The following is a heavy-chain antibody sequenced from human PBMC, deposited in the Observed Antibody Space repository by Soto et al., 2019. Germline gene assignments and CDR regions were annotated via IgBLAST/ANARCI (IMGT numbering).Heavy chain of an antibody. V-gene: IGHV3-48*01. Sequence: GGSLRLSCAASGFTFSSYTMNWVRQAPGKGLEWVSYISSSSRNILYADSVRGRFTISRDNAKNSLYLQMNSLRAEDTAVYYCARGYVDAFDIWGQGTMVTVSS. J-gene: IGHJ3*02. CDR2: ISSSSRNI. CDR1: GFTFSSYT. CDR3: ARGYVDAFDI. D-gene: IGHD5-12*01.